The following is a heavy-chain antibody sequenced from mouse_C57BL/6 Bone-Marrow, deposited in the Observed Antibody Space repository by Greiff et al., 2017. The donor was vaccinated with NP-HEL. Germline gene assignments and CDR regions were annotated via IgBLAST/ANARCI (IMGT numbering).Heavy chain of an antibody. V-gene: IGHV5-6*02. CDR1: GFTFSSYG. CDR2: ISSGGSYT. CDR3: ARQGYYFDV. Sequence: EVKLVESGGDLVKPGGSLKLSCAASGFTFSSYGMSWVRQTPDQRLEWVATISSGGSYTYYPDSVTGRFTISRDNAKNTLYLQMSSLKSEDTAMYYCARQGYYFDVWGTGTTVTVSS. D-gene: IGHD2-14*01. J-gene: IGHJ1*03.